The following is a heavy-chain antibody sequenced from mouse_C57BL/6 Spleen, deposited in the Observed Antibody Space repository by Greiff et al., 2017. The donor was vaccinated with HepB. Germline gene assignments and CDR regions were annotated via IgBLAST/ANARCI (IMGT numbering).Heavy chain of an antibody. Sequence: EVQLQESGGGLVKPGGSLKLSCAASGFTFSSYAMSWVRQTPEKRLEWVATISDGGSYTYYPDNVKGRFTISRDNAKNNLYLQMSHLKSEDTAMYYCAREGLRPAWFAYWGQGTLVTVSA. CDR1: GFTFSSYA. V-gene: IGHV5-4*01. CDR3: AREGLRPAWFAY. D-gene: IGHD2-4*01. J-gene: IGHJ3*01. CDR2: ISDGGSYT.